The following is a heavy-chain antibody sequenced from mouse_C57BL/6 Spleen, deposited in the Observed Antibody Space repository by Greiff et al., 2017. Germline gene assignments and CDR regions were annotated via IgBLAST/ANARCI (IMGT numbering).Heavy chain of an antibody. D-gene: IGHD2-3*01. V-gene: IGHV5-4*01. J-gene: IGHJ3*01. Sequence: EVQLVESGGGLVKPGGSLKLSCAASGFTFSSYALSWVRQTPEKRLEWVATISDGGSYTYYPDNVKGRFTISRDNAKNNLYLQMSHLKSEDTAMYYCARYGYYLPFAYWGQGTLVTVSA. CDR1: GFTFSSYA. CDR2: ISDGGSYT. CDR3: ARYGYYLPFAY.